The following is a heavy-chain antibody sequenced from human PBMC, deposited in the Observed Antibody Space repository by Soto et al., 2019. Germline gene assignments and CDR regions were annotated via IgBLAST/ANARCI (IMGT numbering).Heavy chain of an antibody. CDR1: GFTFSSYW. D-gene: IGHD3-10*01. J-gene: IGHJ6*03. CDR3: ARAVDQHMVRGAPPHYYYYMDV. Sequence: GGSLRLSCAASGFTFSSYWMSWVRQAPGKGLEWVANIKQDGSEKYYVDSVKGRFTISRDNAKNSLYLQMNSLRAEDTAVYYCARAVDQHMVRGAPPHYYYYMDVWGKGTTVTVSS. V-gene: IGHV3-7*01. CDR2: IKQDGSEK.